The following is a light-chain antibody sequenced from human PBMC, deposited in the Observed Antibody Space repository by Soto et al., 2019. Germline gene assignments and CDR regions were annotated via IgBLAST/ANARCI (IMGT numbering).Light chain of an antibody. CDR2: DVR. J-gene: IGLJ1*01. CDR1: ISDIGSYDR. V-gene: IGLV2-18*02. Sequence: QSALTQPPSVSGSPGQSVTISCTGTISDIGSYDRVSWYQQPPGKAPKVIIYDVRNRPSGVSYRFSGSKSGNTASLTISGLQAEDEADYYCTSDTSSYTYVFGSGTKVTVL. CDR3: TSDTSSYTYV.